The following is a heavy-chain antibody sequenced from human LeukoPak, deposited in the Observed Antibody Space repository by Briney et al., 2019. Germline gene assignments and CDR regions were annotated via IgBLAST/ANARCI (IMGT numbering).Heavy chain of an antibody. Sequence: SETLSLTCTVSGGSISSGSYYWSWTRQPAGKGLEWIGRIYTSGSTNYNPSLKSRVTISVDTFKNQFSLKLSSVTAADTAVYYCARKGGILDAFDIWGQGTMVTVSS. J-gene: IGHJ3*02. CDR1: GGSISSGSYY. CDR3: ARKGGILDAFDI. D-gene: IGHD6-13*01. V-gene: IGHV4-61*02. CDR2: IYTSGST.